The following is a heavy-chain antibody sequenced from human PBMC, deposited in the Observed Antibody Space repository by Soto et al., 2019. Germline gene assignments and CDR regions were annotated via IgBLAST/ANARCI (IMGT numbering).Heavy chain of an antibody. CDR3: VRGSGLYYHDPSGYFYDVWQHPFDS. D-gene: IGHD3-22*01. CDR1: GFTFSTYA. Sequence: EVHLLESGGGLVQPGGSLRLSCAASGFTFSTYAMNWVRQAPGRGLEWVSTIGGGDDRVYYTDSVKGRFTISRDNSKNTLYLRVSSLRADDTAVYYCVRGSGLYYHDPSGYFYDVWQHPFDSWGQGTLVTVSS. V-gene: IGHV3-23*01. J-gene: IGHJ4*02. CDR2: IGGGDDRV.